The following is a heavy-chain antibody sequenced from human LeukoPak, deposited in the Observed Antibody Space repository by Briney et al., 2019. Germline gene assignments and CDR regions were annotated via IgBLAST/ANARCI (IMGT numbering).Heavy chain of an antibody. V-gene: IGHV1-46*01. D-gene: IGHD2-8*02. J-gene: IGHJ4*02. CDR1: GYTFTSYY. CDR2: INPSDDST. CDR3: AREEQQLLGVYLDY. Sequence: GASVKVSRKASGYTFTSYYMHWVRQAPGQGLEWMGIINPSDDSTSYAQKFQGRVTMTRDMSTSTVYMELSSLRSEDTAVYYCAREEQQLLGVYLDYWGQGTLVTVSS.